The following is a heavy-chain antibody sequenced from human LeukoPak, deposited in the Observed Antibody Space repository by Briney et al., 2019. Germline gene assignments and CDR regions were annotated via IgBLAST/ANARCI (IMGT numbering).Heavy chain of an antibody. D-gene: IGHD3-3*01. CDR1: GGSFSGYY. J-gene: IGHJ4*02. CDR2: IYYSGST. CDR3: ARGGRHGGYYY. V-gene: IGHV4-34*01. Sequence: PSETLSLTCAVYGGSFSGYYWSWIRQPPGKGLEWIGSIYYSGSTYYNPSLKSRVTISVDTSKNQFSLKLSSVTAADTAVYYCARGGRHGGYYYWGQGTLVTVSS.